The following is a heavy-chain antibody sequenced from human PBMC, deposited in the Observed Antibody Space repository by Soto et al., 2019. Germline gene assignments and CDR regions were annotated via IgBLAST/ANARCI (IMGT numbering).Heavy chain of an antibody. CDR1: GGSFSGYY. V-gene: IGHV4-34*01. D-gene: IGHD3-3*01. CDR2: INHSGST. Sequence: SETLSLTCAVYGGSFSGYYWSWIRQPPGKGLEWIGEINHSGSTNYNPSLKSRVTISVDTSKNQFSLKLSSVTAADTAVYYCARVKPPYYDFWSGYYSSWFDPWGQGTLVTVSS. J-gene: IGHJ5*02. CDR3: ARVKPPYYDFWSGYYSSWFDP.